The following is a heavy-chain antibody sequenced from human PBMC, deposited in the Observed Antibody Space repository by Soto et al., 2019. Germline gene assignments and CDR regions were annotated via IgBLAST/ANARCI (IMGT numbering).Heavy chain of an antibody. CDR2: MSPNTGNT. V-gene: IGHV1-8*01. Sequence: ASVKVSCKXSGYTFTSYDINWLRQAPGQGLEWMGWMSPNTGNTGQTQSFQGGLTMTRNTSISTAYLELTRLKSEDTAVYHCAISDCSGGSCYMLDYWGQGTLVSVSS. J-gene: IGHJ4*02. D-gene: IGHD2-15*01. CDR3: AISDCSGGSCYMLDY. CDR1: GYTFTSYD.